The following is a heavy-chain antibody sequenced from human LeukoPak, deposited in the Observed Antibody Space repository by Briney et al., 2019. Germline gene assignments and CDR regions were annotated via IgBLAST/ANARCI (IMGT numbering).Heavy chain of an antibody. CDR1: EFTFSDYY. CDR3: AREGGNWGEGYFDY. D-gene: IGHD7-27*01. V-gene: IGHV3-11*01. CDR2: ISGSSSTM. J-gene: IGHJ4*02. Sequence: GGSLRLSCAASEFTFSDYYMSWIRQVPGKGLEWVSYISGSSSTMYYANSVKGRFTISRDNAKNLLYLQMNSLRAEGTAVYYCAREGGNWGEGYFDYWGQGTLVTVSS.